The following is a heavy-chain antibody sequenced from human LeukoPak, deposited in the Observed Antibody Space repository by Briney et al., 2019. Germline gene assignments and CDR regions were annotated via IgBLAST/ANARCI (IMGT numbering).Heavy chain of an antibody. V-gene: IGHV3-23*01. CDR1: GFTFGSYA. CDR2: ISGSGGST. CDR3: ARDDSSGYYYFDN. J-gene: IGHJ4*02. D-gene: IGHD3-22*01. Sequence: SGGSLRLSCAASGFTFGSYAMSWVRQAPGKGLEWVSAISGSGGSTYYADSVKGRFTISRDNSKNTLYLQMNSLRADDTAVYYCARDDSSGYYYFDNWGQGTLVTVSS.